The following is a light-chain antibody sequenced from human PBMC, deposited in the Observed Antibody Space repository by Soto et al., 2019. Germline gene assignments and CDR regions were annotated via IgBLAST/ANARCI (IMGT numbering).Light chain of an antibody. CDR2: VAS. V-gene: IGKV1-39*01. CDR1: QSISNS. Sequence: DIPMTQSLSSLSESVGDSVTITCRASQSISNSLSWYQQKPGKAPKFLIYVASTLQRGVPSRFSGSGSGTDFTLTISSLQPEDFATYYCQQTFSPPYTFGQGTKLEIK. CDR3: QQTFSPPYT. J-gene: IGKJ2*01.